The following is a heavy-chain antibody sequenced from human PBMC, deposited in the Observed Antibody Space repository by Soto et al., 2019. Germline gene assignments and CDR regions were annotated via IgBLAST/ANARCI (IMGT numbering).Heavy chain of an antibody. CDR1: GGSISSSNW. CDR3: ARVRGSYRLDRFDY. Sequence: SETLSLTCAVSGGSISSSNWWSWVRQPPGKGLEWIGEIYHSGSTNYNPSLKSRVTISVDTSKNQFSLKLSSVTAADTAVYYCARVRGSYRLDRFDYWGQGTLVTVSS. D-gene: IGHD3-16*02. V-gene: IGHV4-4*02. J-gene: IGHJ4*02. CDR2: IYHSGST.